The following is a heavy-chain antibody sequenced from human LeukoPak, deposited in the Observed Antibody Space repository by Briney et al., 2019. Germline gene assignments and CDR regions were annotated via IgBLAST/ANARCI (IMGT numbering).Heavy chain of an antibody. V-gene: IGHV3-9*01. D-gene: IGHD3-3*01. J-gene: IGHJ4*02. Sequence: PGRSLRLSCAASGFTFDDYAMHWVRQAPGKGLEWVSGISWNSGSIGYADSVKGRFTISRDNAKNSLYLQMNSLRAEDTALYYCAKDLSYDFWSGYLFDYWGQGTLVTVSS. CDR2: ISWNSGSI. CDR1: GFTFDDYA. CDR3: AKDLSYDFWSGYLFDY.